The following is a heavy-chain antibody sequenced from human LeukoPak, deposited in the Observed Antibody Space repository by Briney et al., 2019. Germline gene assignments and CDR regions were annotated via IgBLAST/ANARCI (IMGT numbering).Heavy chain of an antibody. CDR2: INDSGRN. CDR3: ARRWNYGRNYYIDV. Sequence: PSETLSLTCAVYGGSFSNYYWSWLRQPPGKGLEWIGEINDSGRNNNNPSLLSRVTVSVDPSKNQFSLSLSSVTATDTAVYYCARRWNYGRNYYIDVWGKGATVSVSS. J-gene: IGHJ6*03. CDR1: GGSFSNYY. D-gene: IGHD1-7*01. V-gene: IGHV4-34*01.